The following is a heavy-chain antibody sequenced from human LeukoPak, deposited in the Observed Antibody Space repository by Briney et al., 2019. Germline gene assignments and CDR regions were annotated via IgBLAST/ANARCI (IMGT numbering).Heavy chain of an antibody. V-gene: IGHV3-30*18. CDR2: ISYDGSNK. Sequence: GGSLRLSCAASGFTFSSYGMHWVRQAPGKGLEWVAVISYDGSNKYYADSVKGRFTISRDNSKNTLYLQMNSLRAEDTAVYYCAKSLGDYFDYWGQGTLVTVSS. J-gene: IGHJ4*02. CDR1: GFTFSSYG. D-gene: IGHD3-10*01. CDR3: AKSLGDYFDY.